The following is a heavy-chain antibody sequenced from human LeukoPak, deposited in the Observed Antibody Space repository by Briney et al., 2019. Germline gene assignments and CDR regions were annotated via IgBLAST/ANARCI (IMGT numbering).Heavy chain of an antibody. CDR3: ARGSPYYYDSSGSRPPPHYFDY. CDR1: GGSISSGGYY. V-gene: IGHV4-31*03. D-gene: IGHD3-22*01. CDR2: IYYSGST. J-gene: IGHJ4*02. Sequence: SETLSLTCTVSGGSISSGGYYWSWIRQHPGKGLEWIGYIYYSGSTYYNPSLKSRVTISVDTSKNQFSLKLSSVTAADTAVYYCARGSPYYYDSSGSRPPPHYFDYWGQGTLVTVSS.